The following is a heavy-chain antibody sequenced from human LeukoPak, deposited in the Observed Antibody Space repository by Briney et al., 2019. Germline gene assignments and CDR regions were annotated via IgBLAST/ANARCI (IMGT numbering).Heavy chain of an antibody. CDR3: ARDVTMVRDSRDWFDP. D-gene: IGHD3-10*01. J-gene: IGHJ5*02. CDR1: GYTFTSYD. CDR2: MNPNSGNT. V-gene: IGHV1-8*01. Sequence: ASVKVSCKASGYTFTSYDINWVRQATGQGLEWMGWMNPNSGNTGYAQKFQGRVTMTRNTSISIAYMELSSLRSEDTAVYYCARDVTMVRDSRDWFDPWGQGTLVTVSS.